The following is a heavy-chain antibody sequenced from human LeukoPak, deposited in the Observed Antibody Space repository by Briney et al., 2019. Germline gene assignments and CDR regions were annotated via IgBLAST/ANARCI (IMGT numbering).Heavy chain of an antibody. CDR2: ITSGVGIT. Sequence: GGSLRLSCAAFGFTFSNYGMNWVRKAPGKGLEWVSIITSGVGITYYADSVKGRFTISRDNSKNTLYLQMNSLRAEDTAVYYCAKGDYYDFDYWGQGTLVTVSS. CDR1: GFTFSNYG. J-gene: IGHJ4*02. CDR3: AKGDYYDFDY. V-gene: IGHV3-23*01. D-gene: IGHD3-10*01.